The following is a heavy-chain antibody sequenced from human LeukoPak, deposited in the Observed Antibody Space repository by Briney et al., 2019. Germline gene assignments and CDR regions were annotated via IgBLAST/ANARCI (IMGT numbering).Heavy chain of an antibody. V-gene: IGHV3-9*01. CDR2: ISWNSGSI. Sequence: PGGSLRLSCVASGFTFSSYGMHWVRQAPGKGLEWVSGISWNSGSIVYADSVKGRFTISRDNAKNSLYLQMNSLRAEDTALYYCAKDSSGYDYQREYSFDYWGQGTLVTVSS. CDR3: AKDSSGYDYQREYSFDY. J-gene: IGHJ4*02. CDR1: GFTFSSYG. D-gene: IGHD5-12*01.